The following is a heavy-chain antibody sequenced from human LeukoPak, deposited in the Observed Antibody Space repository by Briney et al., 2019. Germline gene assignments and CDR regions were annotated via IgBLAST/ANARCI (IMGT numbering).Heavy chain of an antibody. Sequence: SETQSLTCTVSGGSVSSSSSYWSWVRQPPGKGLEWIGNIYNTGSTNYNPSLKSRVTISVDTSKNQFSLKLTSVTAADTAVYYCARVRYCSGSRCYNYYYYGMDVWGQGTTVTVSS. J-gene: IGHJ6*02. V-gene: IGHV4-61*01. D-gene: IGHD2-15*01. CDR1: GGSVSSSSSY. CDR2: IYNTGST. CDR3: ARVRYCSGSRCYNYYYYGMDV.